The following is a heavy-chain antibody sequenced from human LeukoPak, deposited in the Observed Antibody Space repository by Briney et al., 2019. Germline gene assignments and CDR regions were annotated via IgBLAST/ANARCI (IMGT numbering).Heavy chain of an antibody. V-gene: IGHV6-1*01. CDR2: TYYRSKWYN. Sequence: SQTLSLTCAIPGDSVSSNSAAWNWIRQSPSRGLEWLGRTYYRSKWYNDYAVSVKSRITINPDTSKNQFSLQLNSVTPEDTAVYYCARDQGYSSGWFEDYYYYYMDVWGKGTTVTVSS. D-gene: IGHD6-19*01. CDR3: ARDQGYSSGWFEDYYYYYMDV. J-gene: IGHJ6*03. CDR1: GDSVSSNSAA.